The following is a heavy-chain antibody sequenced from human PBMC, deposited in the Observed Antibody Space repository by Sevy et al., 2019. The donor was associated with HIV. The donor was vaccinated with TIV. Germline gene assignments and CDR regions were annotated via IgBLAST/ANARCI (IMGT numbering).Heavy chain of an antibody. CDR3: AKDLYYDNTVFDY. D-gene: IGHD3-22*01. V-gene: IGHV3-23*01. Sequence: GGSLRLSCAASGFTSSNYDMNWVRQAPGKGLEWVSGISGSGGSTYYADSVKGRFTISRDNSRNTLYLQMSSLRAEDTAVYYCAKDLYYDNTVFDYWGQGTLVTVSS. J-gene: IGHJ4*02. CDR1: GFTSSNYD. CDR2: ISGSGGST.